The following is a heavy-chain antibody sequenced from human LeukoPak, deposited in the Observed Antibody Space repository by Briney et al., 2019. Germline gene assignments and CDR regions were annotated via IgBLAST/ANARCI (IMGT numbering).Heavy chain of an antibody. CDR3: ARDTIQPGLIDD. Sequence: PGGSLRLSCAASGFTFSFYAMNWVRQAPGKGLEWISYINSGGDDIHYAASVRGRFTISRDDARNTLYLQLSSLRAEDTAVYYCARDTIQPGLIDDWGQGTLVTVSS. CDR2: INSGGDDI. V-gene: IGHV3-21*05. CDR1: GFTFSFYA. D-gene: IGHD2-2*01. J-gene: IGHJ4*02.